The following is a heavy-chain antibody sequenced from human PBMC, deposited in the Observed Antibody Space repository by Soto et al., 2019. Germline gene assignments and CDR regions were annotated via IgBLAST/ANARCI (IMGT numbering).Heavy chain of an antibody. CDR2: INAGSGNT. CDR3: ARWSYDSSGYVDY. D-gene: IGHD3-22*01. V-gene: IGHV1-3*01. CDR1: GYTFTSYA. Sequence: ASVKVSCKASGYTFTSYAMHWVRQAPGQRLEWMGWINAGSGNTKYSQKFQGRVTITRDTSASTAYMELSSLRSEDTAVYYCARWSYDSSGYVDYWGQGTLVTVSS. J-gene: IGHJ4*02.